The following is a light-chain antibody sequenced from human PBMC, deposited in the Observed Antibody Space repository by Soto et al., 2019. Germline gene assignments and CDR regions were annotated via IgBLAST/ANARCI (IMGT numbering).Light chain of an antibody. CDR2: ATS. CDR1: QSISSRY. V-gene: IGKV3-20*01. CDR3: QPDGSSLHT. Sequence: EIVLTHPPGTLSSSPGERATLACMASQSISSRYLAWYQLKPGQAPRLLIYATSRRATGITDRFSGSGSGTDITLNNSRLEPEDFAVNYFQPDGSSLHTFGQGTKLEIK. J-gene: IGKJ2*01.